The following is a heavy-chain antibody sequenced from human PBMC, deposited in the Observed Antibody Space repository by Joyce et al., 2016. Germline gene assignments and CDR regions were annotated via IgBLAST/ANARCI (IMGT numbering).Heavy chain of an antibody. CDR3: TNFGGNSFGDY. V-gene: IGHV3-15*04. CDR2: IESKAHGETT. D-gene: IGHD4-23*01. CDR1: GFNFHNGW. Sequence: EVQLVESGGGLVKPGESLRLSCAGFGFNFHNGWMSWVRQAPGKGLEWVGRIESKAHGETTDYAAPVKGRFAISRDDSKYTLYLQMNSLKTEDTALYYCTNFGGNSFGDYWGQGALVTVSS. J-gene: IGHJ4*02.